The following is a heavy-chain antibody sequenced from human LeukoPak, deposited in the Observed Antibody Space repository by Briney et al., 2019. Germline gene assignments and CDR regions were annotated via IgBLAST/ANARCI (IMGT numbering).Heavy chain of an antibody. Sequence: SQTLSLTCTVSGGSISSGSYYWSWIRQPAGKGLEWIGRIYTSGSTNYNPSLKTRVTISVDTSKNQFSLKLSSVTAADTAVYYCARQSIAVTAPFDYWGQGTLVTVSS. D-gene: IGHD6-6*01. CDR1: GGSISSGSYY. CDR2: IYTSGST. J-gene: IGHJ4*02. V-gene: IGHV4-61*02. CDR3: ARQSIAVTAPFDY.